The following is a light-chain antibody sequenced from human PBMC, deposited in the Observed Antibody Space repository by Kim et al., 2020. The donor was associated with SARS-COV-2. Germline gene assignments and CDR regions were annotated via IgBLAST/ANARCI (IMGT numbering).Light chain of an antibody. CDR2: GKN. CDR3: NSRDSSGNHVV. Sequence: SSELTQDPAVSVALGQTVRITCQGDSLRSNYASWYQQKPGQAPVLVIYGKNNRPSGIPDRFSGSSSGNTASLTITGAQAEDEADYYCNSRDSSGNHVVFGGETKLTVL. V-gene: IGLV3-19*01. J-gene: IGLJ2*01. CDR1: SLRSNY.